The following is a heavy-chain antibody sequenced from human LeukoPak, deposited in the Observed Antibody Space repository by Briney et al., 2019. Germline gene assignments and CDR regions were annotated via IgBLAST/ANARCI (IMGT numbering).Heavy chain of an antibody. CDR2: IIPIFGTA. CDR3: ARSLSGSYQPHDY. CDR1: GYTFTSYD. D-gene: IGHD1-26*01. V-gene: IGHV1-69*13. Sequence: SVKVSCKASGYTFTSYDINWVRQAPGQGLEWMGGIIPIFGTANYAQKFQGRVTITADESTSTAYMELSSLRSEDTAVYYCARSLSGSYQPHDYWGQGTLVTVSS. J-gene: IGHJ4*02.